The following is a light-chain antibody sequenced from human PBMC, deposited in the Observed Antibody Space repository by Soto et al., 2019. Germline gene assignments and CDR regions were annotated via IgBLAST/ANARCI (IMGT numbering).Light chain of an antibody. CDR3: SSYTSSSILV. Sequence: QSALTQPASVSGSPGQSITISCTGTSSDVGDYNYVSWYQQHPGKAPKLMIYEVSNRPSGVSNRFSGSKSGNTASLTISGLQAEDEADYYCSSYTSSSILVFGTGTQLTVL. CDR1: SSDVGDYNY. CDR2: EVS. V-gene: IGLV2-14*01. J-gene: IGLJ7*01.